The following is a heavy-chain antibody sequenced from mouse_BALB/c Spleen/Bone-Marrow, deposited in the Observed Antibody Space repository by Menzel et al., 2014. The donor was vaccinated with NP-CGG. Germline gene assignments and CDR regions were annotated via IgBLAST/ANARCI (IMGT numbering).Heavy chain of an antibody. CDR3: TLYRFPPPGFAY. V-gene: IGHV14-4*02. J-gene: IGHJ3*01. D-gene: IGHD2-14*01. Sequence: EVMLVESGAELVRSGASVKLSCTASGFNIKDYYMHWVKQRPEQGLEWIGWIDPENGDTEYAPKFQGKATMTADTSSNTAYLQLRSLTSEDTAVYYCTLYRFPPPGFAYWGQGTLVTVSA. CDR2: IDPENGDT. CDR1: GFNIKDYY.